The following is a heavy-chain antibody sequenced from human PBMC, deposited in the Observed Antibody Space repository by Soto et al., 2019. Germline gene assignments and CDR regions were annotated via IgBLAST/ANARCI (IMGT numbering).Heavy chain of an antibody. V-gene: IGHV3-33*01. CDR2: IWSDGRRK. Sequence: QVQLVESGGGVVQPGRSLRLSCAASGFTFSRSGMHWVRQAPGKGLEWVALIWSDGRRKYYGDSVKGRFTISRDNSKNTVFLQMDSLRAEYTAVYYCASGVVVGADLDYWGQGTLVTVSS. J-gene: IGHJ4*02. D-gene: IGHD2-15*01. CDR3: ASGVVVGADLDY. CDR1: GFTFSRSG.